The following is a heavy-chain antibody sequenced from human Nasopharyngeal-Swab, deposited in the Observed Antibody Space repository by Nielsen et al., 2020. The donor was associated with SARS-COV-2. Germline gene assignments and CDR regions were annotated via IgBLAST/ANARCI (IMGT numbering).Heavy chain of an antibody. CDR3: ARGSGAYYYQVDY. D-gene: IGHD3-16*01. Sequence: ASVKVSCKASGYTFRNYAINWVRQAPGQGLEWMGWINTNTGNPTYAPAFTGRFVFSLDTAVSTAYLQITSLEAEDTAVYFCARGSGAYYYQVDYWGQGTLVTVSS. CDR2: INTNTGNP. CDR1: GYTFRNYA. J-gene: IGHJ4*02. V-gene: IGHV7-4-1*02.